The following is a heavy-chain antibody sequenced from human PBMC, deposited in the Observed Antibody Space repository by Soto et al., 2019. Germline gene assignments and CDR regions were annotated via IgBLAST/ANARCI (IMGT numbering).Heavy chain of an antibody. V-gene: IGHV4-4*02. D-gene: IGHD6-25*01. CDR3: ARVFSSGSGWMYYFDF. J-gene: IGHJ4*02. CDR2: IYYTGPT. Sequence: QVQLQESGPGLVESSGTLSLTCEVSSGSISSGNWWSWVRQPPGKGLEWIGEIYYTGPTNYNPSLKSRVTMTIDKSKDQFSLNLRSATAADTAVYYCARVFSSGSGWMYYFDFWGQGILVSVSS. CDR1: SGSISSGNW.